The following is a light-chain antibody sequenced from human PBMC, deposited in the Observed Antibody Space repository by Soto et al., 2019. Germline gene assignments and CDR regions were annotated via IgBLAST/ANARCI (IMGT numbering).Light chain of an antibody. CDR3: SSYTSTSTPCV. Sequence: QSVLTQPASVSGSPGQSITFSCTGSSSDVGNYNCVSWYQQHPVKAPKIMIFEVTYRPSGASNHFSGYKSGNTASLTISGLQAEDEADYYCSSYTSTSTPCVFGTGTKVTVL. CDR2: EVT. CDR1: SSDVGNYNC. J-gene: IGLJ1*01. V-gene: IGLV2-14*01.